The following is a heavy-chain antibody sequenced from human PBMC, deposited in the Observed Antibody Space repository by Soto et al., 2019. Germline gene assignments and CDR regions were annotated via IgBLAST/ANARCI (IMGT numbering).Heavy chain of an antibody. CDR2: INPNSGGT. V-gene: IGHV1-2*02. J-gene: IGHJ6*02. CDR3: ARVWYYKYGMDV. CDR1: GYTFTDYY. Sequence: QVQLVQSGAEVKKPGASVKVSCKASGYTFTDYYIHWVRQAPGQGLEWMGWINPNSGGTNYAQKFQGRVTMTRDTSISTAYMELSRLRSDATAVYSCARVWYYKYGMDVWGQGTTVTVSS.